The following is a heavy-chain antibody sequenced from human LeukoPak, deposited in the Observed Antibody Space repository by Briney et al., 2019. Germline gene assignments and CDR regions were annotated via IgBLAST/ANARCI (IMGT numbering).Heavy chain of an antibody. V-gene: IGHV3-23*01. J-gene: IGHJ4*02. Sequence: GGSLRPSCAASGFTFSSYAMSLVRQAPGKGPEPVSASVIGCSGGTSGDSTYYADSVKGRFTISRDDSNNTLYLQMNNLRVEDTAVYYCAKHRSGIAASGSNYWGQGTLVSVSS. CDR3: AKHRSGIAASGSNY. CDR1: GFTFSSYA. D-gene: IGHD6-13*01. CDR2: IGCSGGTSGDST.